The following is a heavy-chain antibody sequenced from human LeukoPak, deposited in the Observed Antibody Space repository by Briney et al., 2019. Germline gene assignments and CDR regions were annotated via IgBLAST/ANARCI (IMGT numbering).Heavy chain of an antibody. CDR3: ARGTPEDPSNFDY. V-gene: IGHV3-53*01. CDR2: IYSGGST. J-gene: IGHJ4*02. CDR1: GLTVSSNY. Sequence: GGSLRLSCAVSGLTVSSNYMIWVRQAPGKGLEWVSVIYSGGSTYYADSVKGRFTISRDNSKNTLYLQMNSLRAEDTAVYYCARGTPEDPSNFDYWGQGTLVTVSS. D-gene: IGHD1-14*01.